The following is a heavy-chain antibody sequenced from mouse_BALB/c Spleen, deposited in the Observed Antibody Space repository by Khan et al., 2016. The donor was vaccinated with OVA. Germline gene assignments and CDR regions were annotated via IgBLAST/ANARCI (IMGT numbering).Heavy chain of an antibody. D-gene: IGHD3-3*01. Sequence: QVQLQQSGPGLVAPSQSLSITCTVSGFSLSRYSVNWVRQPPGKGLEWLGMIWSGGSTDYYSALKSRLSISKDNSTSQVSLIMNSLLSADTAMYYCARNRDGGAYWYFDVWGAGTTVTVSS. CDR2: IWSGGST. V-gene: IGHV2-6-4*01. CDR1: GFSLSRYS. J-gene: IGHJ1*01. CDR3: ARNRDGGAYWYFDV.